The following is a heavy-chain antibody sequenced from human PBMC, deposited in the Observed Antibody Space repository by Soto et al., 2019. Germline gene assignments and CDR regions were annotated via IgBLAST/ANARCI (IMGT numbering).Heavy chain of an antibody. CDR1: GYTLTELS. V-gene: IGHV1-24*01. CDR3: ATDRGSPYGMDV. CDR2: FDPEDGET. Sequence: ASVKVSCKVSGYTLTELSMHWVRQAPGKGLEWMGGFDPEDGETIYAQKFQGRVTMTEDTSTDTAYMELSSLRSEDTAVYYCATDRGSPYGMDVWGQGTTVTVSS. D-gene: IGHD3-10*01. J-gene: IGHJ6*02.